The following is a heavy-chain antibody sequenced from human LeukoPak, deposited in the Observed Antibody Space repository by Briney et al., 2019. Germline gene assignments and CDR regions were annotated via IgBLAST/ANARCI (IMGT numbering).Heavy chain of an antibody. Sequence: SETLSLTCTVSGYSISSGYYWGWIRQPPGKGLEWIGSIYHSGSTYYNPSLKSRVTISVDTSKNQFSLKLSSVTAADTAVYYCARAPGYSYGKGYWGQGTLVTVSS. CDR2: IYHSGST. J-gene: IGHJ4*02. D-gene: IGHD5-18*01. V-gene: IGHV4-38-2*02. CDR1: GYSISSGYY. CDR3: ARAPGYSYGKGY.